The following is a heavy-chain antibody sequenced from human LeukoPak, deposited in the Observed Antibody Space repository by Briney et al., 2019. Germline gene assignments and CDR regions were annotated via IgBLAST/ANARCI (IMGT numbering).Heavy chain of an antibody. CDR3: ARGTRYDPGQFDL. Sequence: PSETLSLTCTVSGGSISSSSYYWGWIRPPPGKGLEWIGSIYYSGSTYYNPSLKSRVTISVDTSKNQFSLKLSSVTAADTAVYYCARGTRYDPGQFDLWGRGTLVTVSS. V-gene: IGHV4-39*07. CDR2: IYYSGST. D-gene: IGHD2-2*01. CDR1: GGSISSSSYY. J-gene: IGHJ2*01.